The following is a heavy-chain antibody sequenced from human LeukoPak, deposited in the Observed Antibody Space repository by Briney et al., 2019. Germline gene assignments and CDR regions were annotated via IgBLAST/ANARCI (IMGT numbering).Heavy chain of an antibody. Sequence: PGGSLRLSCAASGFTFSSYGMHWVRQAPGKGLEWVAFIRYDGSNKYYADSAKGRFTISRDNSKNTLYLQMNSLRAEDTAVYCCAKAHTASLSRGYLDYWGQGTLVTVSS. V-gene: IGHV3-30*02. J-gene: IGHJ4*02. D-gene: IGHD3-16*01. CDR1: GFTFSSYG. CDR2: IRYDGSNK. CDR3: AKAHTASLSRGYLDY.